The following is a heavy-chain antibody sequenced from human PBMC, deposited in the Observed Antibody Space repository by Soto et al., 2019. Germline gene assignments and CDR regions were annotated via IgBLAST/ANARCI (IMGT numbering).Heavy chain of an antibody. CDR2: IIPIFGTA. CDR3: ASEVGIVARYYYGMDV. D-gene: IGHD2-21*01. Sequence: SVKVSCKASGGTFSSYAISWVRQAPGQGLEWMGGIIPIFGTANYAQKFQGRVTITADESTSTAYMELSSLRSEDTAVYYCASEVGIVARYYYGMDVWGQGTTVTVSS. CDR1: GGTFSSYA. V-gene: IGHV1-69*13. J-gene: IGHJ6*02.